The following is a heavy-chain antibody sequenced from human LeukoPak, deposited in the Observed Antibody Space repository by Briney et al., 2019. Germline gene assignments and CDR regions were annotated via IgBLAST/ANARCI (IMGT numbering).Heavy chain of an antibody. J-gene: IGHJ6*02. CDR1: GFTFSSYS. CDR3: ARGTGYSYYGMDV. V-gene: IGHV3-21*01. Sequence: GGSLRLSCAASGFTFSSYSMNWVRQAPGKGLEWVSSISSSSSYIYYADSVKGRFTISRDNAKNSLYLQMNSLRAEDTAMYYCARGTGYSYYGMDVWGQGTTVTVSS. D-gene: IGHD1-14*01. CDR2: ISSSSSYI.